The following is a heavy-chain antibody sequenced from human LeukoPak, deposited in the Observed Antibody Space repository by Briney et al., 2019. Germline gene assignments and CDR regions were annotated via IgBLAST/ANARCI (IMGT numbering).Heavy chain of an antibody. Sequence: SETLSLTCAVYGGSFSGYYWSWLRQHPGKGLEWIGYIYYSGSTYYNPSLKSRVTISVDTSKNQFSLKLSSVTAADTAVYYCARDDRLLLDYWGQGTLVTVSS. CDR2: IYYSGST. CDR1: GGSFSGYY. J-gene: IGHJ4*02. CDR3: ARDDRLLLDY. V-gene: IGHV4-31*11. D-gene: IGHD3-22*01.